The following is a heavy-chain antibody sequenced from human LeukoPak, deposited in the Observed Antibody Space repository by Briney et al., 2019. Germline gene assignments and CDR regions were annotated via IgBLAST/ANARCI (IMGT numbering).Heavy chain of an antibody. J-gene: IGHJ4*02. CDR2: INPSGGNT. Sequence: ASVKVSCKASGYTFTSYYMHWVRQAPGQGLEWMGIINPSGGNTNYAQKLQGRVTMTTDTSTSTAYMELRSLRSDDTAVYYCAREVAVAGTSYEIDYWGQGTLVTVSS. CDR1: GYTFTSYY. D-gene: IGHD6-19*01. V-gene: IGHV1-46*01. CDR3: AREVAVAGTSYEIDY.